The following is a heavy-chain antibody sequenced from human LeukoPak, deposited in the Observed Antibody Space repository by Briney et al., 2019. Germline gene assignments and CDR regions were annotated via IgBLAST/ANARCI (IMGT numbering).Heavy chain of an antibody. D-gene: IGHD3-9*01. Sequence: SETLSLTCTVSGYSISSGYYWSWIRQPPGKGLEWIGEINHSGSTNYNPSLKSRVTISVDTSKNQFSPKLSSVTAADTAVYYCAGHKYDILTGYKYYFDYWGQGTLVTVSS. CDR2: INHSGST. CDR1: GYSISSGYY. J-gene: IGHJ4*02. V-gene: IGHV4-38-2*02. CDR3: AGHKYDILTGYKYYFDY.